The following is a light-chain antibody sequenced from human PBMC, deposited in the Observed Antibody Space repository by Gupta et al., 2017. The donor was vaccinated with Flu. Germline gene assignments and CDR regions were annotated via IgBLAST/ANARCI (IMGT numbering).Light chain of an antibody. CDR2: DAS. V-gene: IGKV3-11*01. CDR3: QQRSNWPPLT. Sequence: VLTQPPVTLSLSPGERATLSCRASETISTYLAWYQQKPGQSPRLLIYDASNRATGIPVRFSGSGSGTDFTLTISSLHPEDFAVYYCQQRSNWPPLTFGGGTKVEI. CDR1: ETISTY. J-gene: IGKJ4*01.